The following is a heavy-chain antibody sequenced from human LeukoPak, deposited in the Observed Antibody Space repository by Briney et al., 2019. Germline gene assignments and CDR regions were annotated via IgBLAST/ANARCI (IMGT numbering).Heavy chain of an antibody. Sequence: GASVKVSCKASDYTFSSYGISWVRQAPGQGLEWMGWISAYNGNTNYAQKFQGRVTMTTDTSTNTAYMELRSLTSDDTAIYYCARGGSTIFGVVAKARSFDIWGQGTMVTVSS. CDR3: ARGGSTIFGVVAKARSFDI. CDR2: ISAYNGNT. J-gene: IGHJ3*02. V-gene: IGHV1-18*01. D-gene: IGHD3-3*01. CDR1: DYTFSSYG.